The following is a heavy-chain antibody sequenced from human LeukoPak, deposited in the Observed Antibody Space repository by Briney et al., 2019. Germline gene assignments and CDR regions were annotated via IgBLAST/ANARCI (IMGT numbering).Heavy chain of an antibody. CDR1: GYTFTSYG. CDR3: ARGRFSSGYYYGATLDWFDP. V-gene: IGHV1-18*01. D-gene: IGHD3-22*01. CDR2: ISAYNGNT. Sequence: GASVKVSCKASGYTFTSYGISWERQAPGQGLEWMGWISAYNGNTNYAQKHQGRVTMTTDTSTSTAYMELRSLRSDDTAVYYCARGRFSSGYYYGATLDWFDPWGQGTLVTVSS. J-gene: IGHJ5*02.